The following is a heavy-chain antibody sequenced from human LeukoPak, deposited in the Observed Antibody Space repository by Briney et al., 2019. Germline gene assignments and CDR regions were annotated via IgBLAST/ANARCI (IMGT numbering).Heavy chain of an antibody. CDR1: GGSISSGYY. J-gene: IGHJ6*03. Sequence: SETLSLTCTVSGGSISSGYYWGWIRQPPGKGLEWIGSIYHSGSTYYNPSLKSRVTISVDTSKNQFSLKLSSVTAADTAVYYCARARYDSSGYYYYYMDVWGKGTTVTVSS. D-gene: IGHD3-22*01. V-gene: IGHV4-38-2*02. CDR2: IYHSGST. CDR3: ARARYDSSGYYYYYMDV.